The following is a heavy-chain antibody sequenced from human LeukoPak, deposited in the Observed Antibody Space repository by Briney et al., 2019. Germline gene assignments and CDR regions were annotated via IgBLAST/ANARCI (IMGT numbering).Heavy chain of an antibody. D-gene: IGHD1-26*01. V-gene: IGHV4-34*01. CDR3: ARGQWELGY. CDR2: INHSGST. CDR1: GGSFSGYY. Sequence: ETQSLTRAVYGGSFSGYYWSWIRQPPGKGLEWIGEINHSGSTNYNPSLKSRVTISVDTSKNQFSLKLSSVTAADTAVYYCARGQWELGYWGQGTIVTFSS. J-gene: IGHJ4*02.